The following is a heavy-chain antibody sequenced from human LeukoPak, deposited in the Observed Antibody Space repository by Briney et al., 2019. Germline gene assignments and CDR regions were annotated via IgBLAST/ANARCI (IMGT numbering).Heavy chain of an antibody. D-gene: IGHD3-10*01. J-gene: IGHJ6*04. CDR2: ISSSSSYI. CDR1: GFTFSSYS. Sequence: GGSLRLSCAASGFTFSSYSMNWVRQAPGKELEWVSSISSSSSYIYYADSVKGRFTISRDNAKNSLYLQMNSLRAEDTAVYYCARDPYGSGSYSFAYYYYYYGMDVWGKGTTVTVSS. V-gene: IGHV3-21*01. CDR3: ARDPYGSGSYSFAYYYYYYGMDV.